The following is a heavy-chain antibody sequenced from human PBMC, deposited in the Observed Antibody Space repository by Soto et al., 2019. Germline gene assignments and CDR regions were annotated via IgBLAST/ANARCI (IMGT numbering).Heavy chain of an antibody. CDR1: GCSISSGGYY. D-gene: IGHD5-12*01. V-gene: IGHV4-31*03. Sequence: QVQLQESGPGLVKPSQTLSLTCTVSGCSISSGGYYWYWIRQHPGKGLEWIGYIYYSGSTSYNASLKSRVTISLDTSKNQFSLKLSSVTAADTAVYYCARDQSGYALFDYWGQGTLVTVSS. CDR2: IYYSGST. J-gene: IGHJ4*02. CDR3: ARDQSGYALFDY.